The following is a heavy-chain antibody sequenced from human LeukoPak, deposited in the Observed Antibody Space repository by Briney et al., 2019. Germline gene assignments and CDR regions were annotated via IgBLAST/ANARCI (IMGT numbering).Heavy chain of an antibody. D-gene: IGHD6-13*01. CDR2: IYYSGST. J-gene: IGHJ5*02. CDR1: GGSISSYY. V-gene: IGHV4-59*01. Sequence: SETLSLTCTVSGGSISSYYWSWIRQPPGKGLEWIGYIYYSGSTNYNPSLKSRVTISVDTSKNQFSLKLSSGTAADTAVYYCARGAAAGTEYNWFDPWGQGTLVTVSS. CDR3: ARGAAAGTEYNWFDP.